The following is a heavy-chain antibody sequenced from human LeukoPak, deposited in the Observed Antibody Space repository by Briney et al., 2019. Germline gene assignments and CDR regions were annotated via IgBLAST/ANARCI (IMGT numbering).Heavy chain of an antibody. D-gene: IGHD2-2*01. Sequence: SETLSLTCAVYGGSFSGYYWSWIRQPPGKGLEWIGEINHSGSTNYNPSLKSRVTISVDTSKNQFSLKLSSVTAADTAMYYCAREGYCSSTSCYPRGGGYDYWGQGTLVTVSS. V-gene: IGHV4-34*01. J-gene: IGHJ4*02. CDR2: INHSGST. CDR3: AREGYCSSTSCYPRGGGYDY. CDR1: GGSFSGYY.